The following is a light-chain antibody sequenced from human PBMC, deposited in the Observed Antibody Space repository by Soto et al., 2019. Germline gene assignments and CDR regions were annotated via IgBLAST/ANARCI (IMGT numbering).Light chain of an antibody. V-gene: IGKV2-28*01. Sequence: DIVMTQSPLSLPVTPGEPASISCRSSQSLLHSNGHKYLDWYLQKPGQSPQLLIYLGSNRASGVPDRISGSGSGTELTLKISRVEAEDFGVYYCMQALQTPYTFGQGTKLEIK. CDR2: LGS. CDR3: MQALQTPYT. J-gene: IGKJ2*01. CDR1: QSLLHSNGHKY.